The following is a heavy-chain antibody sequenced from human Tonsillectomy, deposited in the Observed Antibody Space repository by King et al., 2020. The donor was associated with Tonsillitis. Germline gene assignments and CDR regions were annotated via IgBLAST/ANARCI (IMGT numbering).Heavy chain of an antibody. V-gene: IGHV1-69*12. D-gene: IGHD3-22*01. J-gene: IGHJ4*02. CDR3: ARDYYDSSGYWFDY. Sequence: QLVQSGAEVKKPGSSVKVSCKASGGTFSSYAISWVRQAPGQGLEWMGGIIPLFGTANYAQKFQGRITIIADESTRTAYMELSSLRSEDTAVYYCARDYYDSSGYWFDYWGQGILVTVSS. CDR1: GGTFSSYA. CDR2: IIPLFGTA.